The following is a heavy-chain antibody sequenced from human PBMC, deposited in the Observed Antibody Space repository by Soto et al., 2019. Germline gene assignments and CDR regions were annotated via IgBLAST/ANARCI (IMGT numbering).Heavy chain of an antibody. CDR3: ARDTAMVEFDY. J-gene: IGHJ4*02. D-gene: IGHD5-18*01. CDR1: GGSISSSSYY. CDR2: IYYSGST. Sequence: SETLSLTCTVSGGSISSSSYYWGWIRQPPGKGLEWIGSIYYSGSTYYNPSLKSRVTISVDTSKNQFSLKLSSVTAADTAVYYCARDTAMVEFDYWGQGTLVTVSS. V-gene: IGHV4-39*02.